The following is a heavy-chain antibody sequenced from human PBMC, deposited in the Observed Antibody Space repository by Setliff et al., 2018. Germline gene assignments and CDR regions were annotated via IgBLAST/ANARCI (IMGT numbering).Heavy chain of an antibody. J-gene: IGHJ6*03. D-gene: IGHD3-22*01. Sequence: RASVKVSCKTSGYTFTAYYIHWVRQAPGQGLEWVGWINPDSGGSQFADKFQGRVSMTRDKSISTVYMELSGLESDDTGVYYCVRDRNYYYDSSAYYYWYYYTEVWGKGTMVTAP. CDR3: VRDRNYYYDSSAYYYWYYYTEV. V-gene: IGHV1-2*07. CDR2: INPDSGGS. CDR1: GYTFTAYY.